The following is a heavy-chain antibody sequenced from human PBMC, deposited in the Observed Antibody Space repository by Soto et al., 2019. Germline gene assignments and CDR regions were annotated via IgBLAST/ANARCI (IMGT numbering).Heavy chain of an antibody. Sequence: GGSLRLSCAASGFTFSSYAMHWVRQAPGKGLEYVSAISSNGGSTYYANSVKGRFTISRDNSKNTLYLQMGSLRAEDMAVYYCARGSAMYSYGYDAGDYWGQGTLVTVSS. CDR3: ARGSAMYSYGYDAGDY. V-gene: IGHV3-64*01. D-gene: IGHD5-18*01. CDR2: ISSNGGST. J-gene: IGHJ4*02. CDR1: GFTFSSYA.